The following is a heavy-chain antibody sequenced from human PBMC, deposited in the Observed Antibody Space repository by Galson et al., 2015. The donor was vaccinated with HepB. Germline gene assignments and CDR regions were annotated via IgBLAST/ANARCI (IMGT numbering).Heavy chain of an antibody. V-gene: IGHV3-23*01. CDR2: ISGSGGSA. CDR1: GFTFSSYA. D-gene: IGHD2-2*01. J-gene: IGHJ6*02. Sequence: SLRLSCAASGFTFSSYAMSWVRQAPGKGLEWVSAISGSGGSAYYADSVKGRFTISRDNSKNTLYLQMNSLRAEDTAVYYCAKPPTQLYYYYGMDVWGQGTTVTVSS. CDR3: AKPPTQLYYYYGMDV.